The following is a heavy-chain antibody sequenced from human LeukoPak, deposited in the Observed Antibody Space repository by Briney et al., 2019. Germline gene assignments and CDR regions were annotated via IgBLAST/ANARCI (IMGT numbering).Heavy chain of an antibody. CDR3: GKAEAGTYYFDY. D-gene: IGHD6-19*01. V-gene: IGHV3-48*01. J-gene: IGHJ4*02. CDR1: GFTFSTYT. CDR2: ITGTSTI. Sequence: GGSLRLSCAASGFTFSTYTMIWVRQAPGKGLEWVSYITGTSTIYYADSVKGRFTISRDNAKNSLYLQMSSLRVEDTAVYYCGKAEAGTYYFDYWGQGTLVTVSS.